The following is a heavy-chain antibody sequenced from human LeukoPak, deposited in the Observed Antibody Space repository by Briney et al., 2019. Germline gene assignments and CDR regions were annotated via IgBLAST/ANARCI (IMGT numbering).Heavy chain of an antibody. CDR1: GFTFSNAW. D-gene: IGHD6-13*01. J-gene: IGHJ6*04. CDR3: TTELGGIAAAGYYYYGMDV. Sequence: GGSLRLSCAASGFTFSNAWMSWVRQAPGKGLEWVGLIESKTDGGTTDYAGAVKGRFTISRDDSKNTLYLQMNSLKTEDTAVYYCTTELGGIAAAGYYYYGMDVWGKGTTVTVSS. CDR2: IESKTDGGTT. V-gene: IGHV3-15*04.